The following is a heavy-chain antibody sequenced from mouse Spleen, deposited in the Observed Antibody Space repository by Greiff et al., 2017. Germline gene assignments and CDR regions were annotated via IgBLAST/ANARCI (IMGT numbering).Heavy chain of an antibody. CDR3: ARNDDGYYDWYFDV. Sequence: QVQLQQSGPGLVQPSQSLSITCTVSGFSLTSYGVHWVRQSPGKGLEWLGVICSGGSTDYNAAFISRLSISKDNSKSQVFFKMNSLQADDTAIYYCARNDDGYYDWYFDVWGAGTTVTVSS. D-gene: IGHD2-3*01. J-gene: IGHJ1*01. V-gene: IGHV2-2*01. CDR2: ICSGGST. CDR1: GFSLTSYG.